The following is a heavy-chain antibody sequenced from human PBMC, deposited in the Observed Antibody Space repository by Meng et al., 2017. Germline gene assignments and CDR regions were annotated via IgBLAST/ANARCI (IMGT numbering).Heavy chain of an antibody. J-gene: IGHJ4*02. CDR1: GYTFTSYT. CDR2: INTGNGDT. V-gene: IGHV1-3*04. D-gene: IGHD2-15*01. CDR3: ARDFPAYCSGGSCFYYSDY. Sequence: ASVKVSCKASGYTFTSYTMRWVRQAPGQRLEWMGWINTGNGDTEYSQNFQGRVTITRDTSASTAYMELNSLRSEDTAVYYCARDFPAYCSGGSCFYYSDYWGQGTLVTVSS.